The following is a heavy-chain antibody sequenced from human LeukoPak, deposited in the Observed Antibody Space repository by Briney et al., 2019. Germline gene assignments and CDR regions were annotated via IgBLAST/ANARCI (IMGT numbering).Heavy chain of an antibody. CDR3: ASPLPFSIGRFFAY. CDR1: GFTFSTYE. V-gene: IGHV4-38-2*01. J-gene: IGHJ4*02. D-gene: IGHD3-3*02. Sequence: PGGSLRLSCAASGFTFSTYEMNWVRQAPGKGLEWIGSIYHSGSTYYNPSLKSRVTISVDTSKNQFSLKLSSVTAADTAVYYCASPLPFSIGRFFAYGVQGTQLTVSS. CDR2: IYHSGST.